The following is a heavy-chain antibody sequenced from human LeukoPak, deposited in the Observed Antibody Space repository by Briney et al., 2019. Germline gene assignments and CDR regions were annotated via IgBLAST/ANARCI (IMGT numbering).Heavy chain of an antibody. D-gene: IGHD2-21*01. V-gene: IGHV3-30*03. J-gene: IGHJ6*03. Sequence: GGSLRLSCAASGFSFISYGMHWVRQAPGKGLEWVGVISDDGRNKKYADSVKGRFTVSRDNAKDSLFLQMNSLQDADTAVYYCARAPTPYFTYYMDVWGKGTTVTVSS. CDR3: ARAPTPYFTYYMDV. CDR1: GFSFISYG. CDR2: ISDDGRNK.